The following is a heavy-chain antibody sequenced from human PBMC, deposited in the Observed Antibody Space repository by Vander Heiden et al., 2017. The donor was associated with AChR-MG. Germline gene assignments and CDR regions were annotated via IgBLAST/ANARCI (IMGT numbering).Heavy chain of an antibody. Sequence: QVQLVQSGAEVKKPGSSVKVSCQASGGTFSSYAISWVRQAPGQGLEWMGGIIPIFGTANYAQKFQGRVTITADKSTSTAYMELSSLRSEDTAVYYCARGPKNYDFWSGYFLSGMDVWGQGTTVTVSS. CDR3: ARGPKNYDFWSGYFLSGMDV. CDR2: IIPIFGTA. V-gene: IGHV1-69*06. CDR1: GGTFSSYA. J-gene: IGHJ6*02. D-gene: IGHD3-3*01.